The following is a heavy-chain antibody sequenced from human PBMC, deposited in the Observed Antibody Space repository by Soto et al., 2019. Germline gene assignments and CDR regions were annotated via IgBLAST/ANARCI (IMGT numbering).Heavy chain of an antibody. CDR1: GGSISSYY. V-gene: IGHV4-59*01. D-gene: IGHD1-26*01. Sequence: ASETVSLTCTVSGGSISSYYWSWIRQPPGKGLEWIGYIYYSGSTNYNPSLKSRVTISVDTSKNQFSLKLSSVTAADTAVYYCARYSGSYYVFDYWGQGTLVTVSS. J-gene: IGHJ4*02. CDR3: ARYSGSYYVFDY. CDR2: IYYSGST.